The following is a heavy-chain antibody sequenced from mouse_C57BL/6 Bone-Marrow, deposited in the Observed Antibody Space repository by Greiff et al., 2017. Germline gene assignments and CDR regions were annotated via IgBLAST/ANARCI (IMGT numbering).Heavy chain of an antibody. D-gene: IGHD3-1*01. CDR1: GYTFTGYW. CDR3: ATAWFAY. V-gene: IGHV1-61*01. J-gene: IGHJ3*01. Sequence: QVQLQQPGAELVRPGSSVKLSCKASGYTFTGYWMDWVKQRPGQGLEWIGNIYPSDSETHYNQKFKDKATLTVAKSSSTAYMQLSSLTAEDSAVYYCATAWFAYWGQGTLVTVAA. CDR2: IYPSDSET.